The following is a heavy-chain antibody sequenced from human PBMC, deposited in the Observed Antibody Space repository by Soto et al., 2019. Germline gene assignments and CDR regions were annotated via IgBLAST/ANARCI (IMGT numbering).Heavy chain of an antibody. V-gene: IGHV1-69*01. D-gene: IGHD3-10*01. CDR3: ATVLGSGSSPDERFDY. CDR2: IIPIFGTA. Sequence: QVQLVQSGAEVKKPGSSVKVSCKASGGTFSSYAISWVRQAPGQGLEWMGGIIPIFGTANYAQKFQGRVTINADETTSTAYIELSSLRSEDTAVYYCATVLGSGSSPDERFDYWGQGTLVTVSS. J-gene: IGHJ4*02. CDR1: GGTFSSYA.